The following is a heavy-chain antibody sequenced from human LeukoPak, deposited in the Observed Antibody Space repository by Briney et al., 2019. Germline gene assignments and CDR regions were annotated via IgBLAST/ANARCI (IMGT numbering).Heavy chain of an antibody. V-gene: IGHV4-34*01. CDR2: INHSGST. Sequence: SETLSLTCAVYGGSFSGYYWSWIRQPPGKGLEWIGEINHSGSTNYNPSLKSRVTISVDTSKNQFSLKLSSVTAADTAVYYCARGIGYCSGGSCYAHADYFDYWGQGTLVTVSS. CDR1: GGSFSGYY. J-gene: IGHJ4*02. D-gene: IGHD2-15*01. CDR3: ARGIGYCSGGSCYAHADYFDY.